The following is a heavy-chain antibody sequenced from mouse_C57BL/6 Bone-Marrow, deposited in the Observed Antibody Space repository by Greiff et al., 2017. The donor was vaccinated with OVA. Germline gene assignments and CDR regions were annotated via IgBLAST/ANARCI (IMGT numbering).Heavy chain of an antibody. V-gene: IGHV1-62-2*01. CDR3: ARHEALGRPFAY. Sequence: VKLMESGAELVKPGASVKLSCKASGYTFTEYTIHWVKQRSGQGLEWIGWFYPGSGSIKYNEKFKDKATLTADKSSSTVYMELSRLTSEDSAVYFCARHEALGRPFAYWGQGTLVTVSA. D-gene: IGHD4-1*01. J-gene: IGHJ3*01. CDR2: FYPGSGSI. CDR1: GYTFTEYT.